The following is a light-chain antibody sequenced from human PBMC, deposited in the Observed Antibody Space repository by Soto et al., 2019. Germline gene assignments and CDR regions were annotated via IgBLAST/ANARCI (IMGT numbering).Light chain of an antibody. CDR2: AAS. J-gene: IGKJ5*01. CDR3: QKYNSAPLT. Sequence: DLPMTQSPSSLSASVGDRVTITCRASQGISNYLAWYQQNPGKVPKLLIYAASTLQSGVPSRFSGSGSGTDFTLTISSLQPEDVATYYCQKYNSAPLTFGQGTRLDIK. V-gene: IGKV1-27*01. CDR1: QGISNY.